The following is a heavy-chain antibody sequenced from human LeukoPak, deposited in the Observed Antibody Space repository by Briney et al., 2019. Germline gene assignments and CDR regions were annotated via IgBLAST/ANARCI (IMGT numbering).Heavy chain of an antibody. J-gene: IGHJ6*03. CDR2: INPNSGDA. V-gene: IGHV1-2*02. D-gene: IGHD3-10*01. Sequence: ASVKVSCKASGYIFTGYFMHWVRQAPGQGLEYMGWINPNSGDAKYTQKLQGRVTMTTDTSTSTAYMELRSLRSDDTAVYYCARAFVVRGVIGGYYYYYYMDVWGKGTTVTISS. CDR1: GYIFTGYF. CDR3: ARAFVVRGVIGGYYYYYYMDV.